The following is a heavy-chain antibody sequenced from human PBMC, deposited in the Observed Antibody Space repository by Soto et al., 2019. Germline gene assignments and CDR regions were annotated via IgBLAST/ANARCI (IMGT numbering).Heavy chain of an antibody. CDR1: GGSVSSGSYY. CDR3: ARGSGGGESFDAFDI. D-gene: IGHD2-15*01. V-gene: IGHV4-61*01. CDR2: IYYSGST. Sequence: QVQLQESGPGLVKPSETLSLTCTVSGGSVSSGSYYWSWIRQPPGKGLEWIGYIYYSGSTNYNPSLKSRVTISVDTSKNQFSLKLSSVTAADTAVYYCARGSGGGESFDAFDIWGQGTMVTVSS. J-gene: IGHJ3*02.